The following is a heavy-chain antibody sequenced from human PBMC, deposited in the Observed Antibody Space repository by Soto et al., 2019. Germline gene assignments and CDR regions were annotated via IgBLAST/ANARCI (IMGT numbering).Heavy chain of an antibody. CDR1: GGSISSGDYY. CDR2: IYYSGST. CDR3: ARGPGAYGDYGSDYYYYGMDV. Sequence: QVQLQESGPGLVKPSQTLSLTCTVSGGSISSGDYYWSWIRQPPGKGLEWIGYIYYSGSTYYNPSLTSRVTISVDTSKNQFSLKLSSVTAADTAVYYCARGPGAYGDYGSDYYYYGMDVWGQGTTVTVSS. D-gene: IGHD4-17*01. J-gene: IGHJ6*02. V-gene: IGHV4-30-4*01.